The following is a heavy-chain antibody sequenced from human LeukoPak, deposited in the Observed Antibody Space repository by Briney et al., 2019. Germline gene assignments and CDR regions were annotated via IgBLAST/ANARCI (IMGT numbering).Heavy chain of an antibody. D-gene: IGHD5-18*01. CDR2: INPNSGGT. V-gene: IGHV1-2*02. J-gene: IGHJ4*02. CDR3: ASPSPDTAMVPFDY. CDR1: GYTFTGYY. Sequence: ASVKVSCKASGYTFTGYYMHWVRQAPGQGLERMGWINPNSGGTNYAQKFQGRVTMTRDTSISTAYMELSRLRSDDTAVYYCASPSPDTAMVPFDYWGQGTLVTVSS.